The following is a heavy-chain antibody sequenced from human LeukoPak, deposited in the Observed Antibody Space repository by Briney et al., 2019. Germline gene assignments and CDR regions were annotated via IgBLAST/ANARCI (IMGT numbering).Heavy chain of an antibody. CDR1: GGSISSYY. CDR2: IYYSGST. D-gene: IGHD3-22*01. V-gene: IGHV4-59*01. J-gene: IGHJ5*02. Sequence: SETLFLTCTVSGGSISSYYWSWIRQPPGKGLEWIGYIYYSGSTNYNPSLKSRVTISVDTSKNQFSLKLSPVTAADTAVYYCARRPGSSGYDPWFDPWGQGTLVTVSS. CDR3: ARRPGSSGYDPWFDP.